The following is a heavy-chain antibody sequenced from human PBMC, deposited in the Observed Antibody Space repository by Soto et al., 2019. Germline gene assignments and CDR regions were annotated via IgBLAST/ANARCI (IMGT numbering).Heavy chain of an antibody. D-gene: IGHD2-15*01. CDR3: ARRGIDRWLDP. CDR1: GGSINSYY. CDR2: IYHSGST. J-gene: IGHJ5*02. V-gene: IGHV4-59*08. Sequence: SETLSLTCTVSGGSINSYYWSWIRQPPGKGLEWIGYIYHSGSTNYNPSLKSRVTISIDTSKNQFSLRLSSVTAADTAVYYCARRGIDRWLDPWGQGTLVTAPQ.